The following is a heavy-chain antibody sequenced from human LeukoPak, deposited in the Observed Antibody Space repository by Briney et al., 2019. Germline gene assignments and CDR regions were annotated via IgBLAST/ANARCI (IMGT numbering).Heavy chain of an antibody. CDR2: IGGSGGST. CDR1: GFTFTTYA. Sequence: GGSLRLSCAASGFTFTTYAMSWVRQAPGKGLEWVSSIGGSGGSTYYADSVKGRFTISRDNSKDTLDLQMNSLRAEDTAVYYCAKYKVRCSTTVSGSMDVWGKGTTVTVSS. J-gene: IGHJ6*03. V-gene: IGHV3-23*01. D-gene: IGHD4-17*01. CDR3: AKYKVRCSTTVSGSMDV.